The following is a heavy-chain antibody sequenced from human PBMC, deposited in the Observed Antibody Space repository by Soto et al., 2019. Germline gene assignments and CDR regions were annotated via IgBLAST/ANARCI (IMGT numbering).Heavy chain of an antibody. Sequence: PGGSLRLSCTASGFTFGDYAMSWFRQAPGKGLEWVGFIRSKAYGGTTEYAAPVKGRFTISRDDSKSIAYLQMNSLKTEDTAVYYCTRDSGYSSGWYFGYFDYWGQGTLVTVSS. CDR2: IRSKAYGGTT. V-gene: IGHV3-49*03. J-gene: IGHJ4*02. CDR1: GFTFGDYA. D-gene: IGHD6-19*01. CDR3: TRDSGYSSGWYFGYFDY.